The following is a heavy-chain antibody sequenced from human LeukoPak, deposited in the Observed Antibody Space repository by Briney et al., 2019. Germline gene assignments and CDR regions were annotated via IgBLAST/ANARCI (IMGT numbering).Heavy chain of an antibody. Sequence: GGSLRLACAASGFTFKYAWMKWVRQAPGKGLEWVGRIKANSDGGTTDYAAPVKGRFTISRDDSNNVLYLQMNSLKTEDTGVYYCTTGTMGSGNSDHWGQGTLVTVSS. J-gene: IGHJ4*02. V-gene: IGHV3-15*01. CDR2: IKANSDGGTT. CDR1: GFTFKYAW. CDR3: TTGTMGSGNSDH. D-gene: IGHD3-10*01.